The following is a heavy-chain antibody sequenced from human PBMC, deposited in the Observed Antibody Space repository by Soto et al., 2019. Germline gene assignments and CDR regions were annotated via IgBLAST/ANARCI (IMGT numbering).Heavy chain of an antibody. V-gene: IGHV3-74*01. CDR1: GLTFSPYW. CDR2: INPDGSST. CDR3: GRGGSNSPNGMDV. Sequence: EVQLAESGGGLVQPGGSLRLSCAASGLTFSPYWMHWVRQAPGKGLVWVSRINPDGSSTNYADSVKGRFTISRDNAKNTLYLQMNSLRAEDTAVYYCGRGGSNSPNGMDVWGQGTTVTVSS. D-gene: IGHD4-4*01. J-gene: IGHJ6*02.